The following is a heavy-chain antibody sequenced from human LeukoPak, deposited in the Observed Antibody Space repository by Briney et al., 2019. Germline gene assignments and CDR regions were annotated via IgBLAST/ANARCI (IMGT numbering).Heavy chain of an antibody. J-gene: IGHJ4*02. D-gene: IGHD5-12*01. Sequence: SETLSLTCTVSGGSISSSSYSWGWIRQPPGKGLEWIGSVSHSGSINYDPSLKNRVTISVDTSKNQFSLKLSSVTAADAAVYYCWAIVTTIKLDFWGQGTLVTVSS. CDR1: GGSISSSSYS. V-gene: IGHV4-39*01. CDR2: VSHSGSI. CDR3: WAIVTTIKLDF.